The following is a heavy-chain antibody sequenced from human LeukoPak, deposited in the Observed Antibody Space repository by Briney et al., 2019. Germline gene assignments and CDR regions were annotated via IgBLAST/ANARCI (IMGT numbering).Heavy chain of an antibody. CDR1: GFTFSSYS. J-gene: IGHJ3*02. CDR3: ARTTAGTGAFDI. V-gene: IGHV3-21*01. Sequence: GGSLRLSCAASGFTFSSYSMNWVRQAPGKGLEWVSSISSSSSYIYHADSVKGRFTISRDNAKNSLYLQMNSLRAEDTAVYYCARTTAGTGAFDIWGQGTMVTVSS. D-gene: IGHD6-13*01. CDR2: ISSSSSYI.